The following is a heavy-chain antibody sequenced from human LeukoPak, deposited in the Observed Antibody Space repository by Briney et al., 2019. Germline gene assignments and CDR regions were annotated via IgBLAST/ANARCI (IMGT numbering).Heavy chain of an antibody. D-gene: IGHD2-21*02. Sequence: PSETLSLTCAVSGGSISSSNWGSWVRQPPGKGLEWIGEIYRSGSTNYNPSLKSRVTISVDKSKNQFSLKLSSVTAADTAVYYCARRLKVTQCFDPWGQGTLVTVSS. CDR1: GGSISSSNW. CDR2: IYRSGST. J-gene: IGHJ5*02. V-gene: IGHV4-4*02. CDR3: ARRLKVTQCFDP.